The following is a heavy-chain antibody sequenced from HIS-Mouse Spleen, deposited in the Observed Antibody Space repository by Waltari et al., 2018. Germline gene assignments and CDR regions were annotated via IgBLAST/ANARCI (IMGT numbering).Heavy chain of an antibody. CDR2: ISGSGGST. D-gene: IGHD4-17*01. V-gene: IGHV3-23*01. CDR3: AKTLVRSRDFDY. J-gene: IGHJ4*02. Sequence: EVQLLESGGGLVQPGGSLRLSCAASGFTFRSYAMSWVLQAPGKGLEWVSAISGSGGSTYYEDSVKGRFTISRDNSKNTLYLQMNSLRAEDTAVYYCAKTLVRSRDFDYWGQGTLVTVSS. CDR1: GFTFRSYA.